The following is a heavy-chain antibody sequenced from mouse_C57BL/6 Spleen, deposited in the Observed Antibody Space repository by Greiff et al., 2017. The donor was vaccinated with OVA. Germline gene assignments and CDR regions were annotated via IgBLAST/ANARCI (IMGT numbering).Heavy chain of an antibody. D-gene: IGHD3-2*02. CDR1: GFTFSSYA. CDR3: ARGGDSSGSWFAY. V-gene: IGHV5-4*01. J-gene: IGHJ3*01. CDR2: ISDGGSYT. Sequence: EVQLQESGGGLVKPGGSLKLSCAASGFTFSSYAMSWVRQTPEKRLEWVATISDGGSYTYYPDNVKGRFTISRDNAKNNLYLQMSHLKSEDTAMYYCARGGDSSGSWFAYWGQGTLVTVSA.